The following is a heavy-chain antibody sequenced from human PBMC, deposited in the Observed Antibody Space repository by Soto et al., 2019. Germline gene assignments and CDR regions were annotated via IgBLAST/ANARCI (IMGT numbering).Heavy chain of an antibody. V-gene: IGHV3-33*01. CDR1: GFTFSSYG. CDR3: ARGWIYGDYGLYYFDY. CDR2: IWYDGSNK. D-gene: IGHD4-17*01. J-gene: IGHJ4*02. Sequence: GGSLRLSCAASGFTFSSYGMHWVRQAPGKGLEWVAVIWYDGSNKYYADSVKGRFTISRDNSKNTLYLQMNSLRAEDTAVYYCARGWIYGDYGLYYFDYWGQGTLVTVSS.